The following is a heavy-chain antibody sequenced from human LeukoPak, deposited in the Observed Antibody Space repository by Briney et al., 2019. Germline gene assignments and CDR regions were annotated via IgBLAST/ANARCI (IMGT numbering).Heavy chain of an antibody. V-gene: IGHV3-20*04. CDR3: ASTIFGGSDP. Sequence: PGGSLRLSCAASGFTFDDYGMNWVRQAPGKGLEWVSGINWNGGSTGYADSVKGRFTISRDNTKNSLYLQMNSLRAEDTALYYCASTIFGGSDPWGQGTLVTVSS. CDR1: GFTFDDYG. J-gene: IGHJ5*02. D-gene: IGHD3-3*01. CDR2: INWNGGST.